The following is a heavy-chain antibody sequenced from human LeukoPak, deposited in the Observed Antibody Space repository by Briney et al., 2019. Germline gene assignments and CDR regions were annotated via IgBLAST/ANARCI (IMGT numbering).Heavy chain of an antibody. V-gene: IGHV3-30*02. CDR3: AKDPDGYSSSWNWFDP. J-gene: IGHJ5*02. CDR2: IRYDGTNK. D-gene: IGHD6-13*01. CDR1: GFTFSNYG. Sequence: GGSLRLSCAASGFTFSNYGMHWVRQAPGKGLEWVAFIRYDGTNKYSADSVKGRFTISRDNSKNTLYLQMNSLRAEDTAVYYCAKDPDGYSSSWNWFDPWGQGTLVTVSS.